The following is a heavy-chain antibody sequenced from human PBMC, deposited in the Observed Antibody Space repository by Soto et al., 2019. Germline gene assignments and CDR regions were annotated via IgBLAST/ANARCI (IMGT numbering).Heavy chain of an antibody. V-gene: IGHV3-48*03. Sequence: GGSLRLSCAASGFIFSNYEMSWVRQAPGKGLKWVSYIDHSGTTIYYADSVKGRFTISRDNAKNSLFLQMNSLRAEDTAVYYCARGHIVATILDYWGQGTLVTVSS. D-gene: IGHD5-12*01. CDR2: IDHSGTTI. CDR3: ARGHIVATILDY. J-gene: IGHJ4*02. CDR1: GFIFSNYE.